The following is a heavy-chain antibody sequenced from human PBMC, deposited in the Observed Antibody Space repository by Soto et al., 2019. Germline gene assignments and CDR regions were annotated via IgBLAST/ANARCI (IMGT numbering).Heavy chain of an antibody. CDR1: GFTFSGSA. CDR2: IRNKAISYAT. V-gene: IGHV3-73*02. D-gene: IGHD2-15*01. CDR3: TSHSPEDMIRK. J-gene: IGHJ4*02. Sequence: EVQLVESGGGLVQPGGSLKLSCVASGFTFSGSAMHWVRQASGKGLEWVGRIRNKAISYATAYAASLKGRFTISIDDSNNTSYLLMNSLKTEDTAVYYCTSHSPEDMIRKWGQVTLVTVSS.